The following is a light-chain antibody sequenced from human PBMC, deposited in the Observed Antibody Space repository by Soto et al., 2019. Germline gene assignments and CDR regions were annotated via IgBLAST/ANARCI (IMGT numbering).Light chain of an antibody. V-gene: IGLV2-23*01. CDR1: SSDVGSYNL. J-gene: IGLJ2*01. Sequence: QSVLTQPASVSGSPGQSITISCTGTSSDVGSYNLVSWYQQYPGKAPKLIIYEGSKRPSGVSNHFSGSKSGNTASLTISGLQAEDEADYYCCSYAGSSTLVFGGGTQLTVL. CDR3: CSYAGSSTLV. CDR2: EGS.